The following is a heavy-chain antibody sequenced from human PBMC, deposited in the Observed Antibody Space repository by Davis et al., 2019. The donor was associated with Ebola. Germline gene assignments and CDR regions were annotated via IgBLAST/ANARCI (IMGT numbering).Heavy chain of an antibody. J-gene: IGHJ4*02. CDR1: GGSISSNYW. CDR3: ARADYTRYFDH. V-gene: IGHV4-4*02. CDR2: VYHSEST. Sequence: SETLSLTCAVSGGSISSNYWWPWVRQPPGKGLACIGDVYHSESTNYNPSLKSRVTISVDTSNNQFSLSLNSVTAADTAVYYCARADYTRYFDHWGQGTVVTVSP. D-gene: IGHD3-16*01.